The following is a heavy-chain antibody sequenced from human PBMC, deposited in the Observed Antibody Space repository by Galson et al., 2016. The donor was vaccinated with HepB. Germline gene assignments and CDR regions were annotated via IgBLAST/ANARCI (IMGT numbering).Heavy chain of an antibody. CDR1: GFAFSSYW. Sequence: SLRLSCAASGFAFSSYWMNWVRQPPGKGLEWVSRINSGGSRRTYADSVKGRFTISRDNARNTLYLQMDSLRAEDTAVYYWARGGYDGYEIDYWGQGTLVSVSS. V-gene: IGHV3-74*01. J-gene: IGHJ4*02. CDR2: INSGGSRR. CDR3: ARGGYDGYEIDY. D-gene: IGHD5-12*01.